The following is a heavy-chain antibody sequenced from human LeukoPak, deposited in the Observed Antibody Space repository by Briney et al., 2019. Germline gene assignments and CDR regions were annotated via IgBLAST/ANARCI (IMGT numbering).Heavy chain of an antibody. CDR3: AKDKDYGYYMDV. D-gene: IGHD3-16*01. CDR1: GFTFSSYS. V-gene: IGHV3-48*01. J-gene: IGHJ6*03. Sequence: GGSLRLSCAASGFTFSSYSMNWVRQAPGKGLEWISYIGISSGNTKYADSVKGRFTISGDNSKNTLYLQMNSLRAEDTAVYYCAKDKDYGYYMDVWGKGTTVTVSS. CDR2: IGISSGNT.